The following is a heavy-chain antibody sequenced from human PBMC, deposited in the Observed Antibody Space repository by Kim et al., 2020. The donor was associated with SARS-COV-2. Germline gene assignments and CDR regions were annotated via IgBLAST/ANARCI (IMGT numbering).Heavy chain of an antibody. J-gene: IGHJ4*02. V-gene: IGHV3-30*18. CDR3: VKEAAFSTVVVDYYFDY. Sequence: GGSLRLSCVASGITFSNYGMHWVRQAPGKGLEGVGIVSYEGRNTYYAGSVKGRFTISRDNSKNTLYLQMNSLRTEDTALYYCVKEAAFSTVVVDYYFDYWGQGTLVTVSS. CDR1: GITFSNYG. D-gene: IGHD2-15*01. CDR2: VSYEGRNT.